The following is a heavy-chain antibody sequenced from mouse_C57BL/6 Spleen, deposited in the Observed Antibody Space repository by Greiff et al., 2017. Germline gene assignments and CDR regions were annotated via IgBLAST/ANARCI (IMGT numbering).Heavy chain of an antibody. Sequence: VQLQQSGAELVRPGASVKLSCTASGFNIKDAYMHWVKQRPEQGLGWIGWIDPGNGDTEYASKFQGKATITADTSSNTASLQVSGLTSVDTAVKYCAARGLDDWGPGTRVTVSS. CDR1: GFNIKDAY. J-gene: IGHJ1*01. CDR2: IDPGNGDT. V-gene: IGHV14-4*01. CDR3: AARGLDD.